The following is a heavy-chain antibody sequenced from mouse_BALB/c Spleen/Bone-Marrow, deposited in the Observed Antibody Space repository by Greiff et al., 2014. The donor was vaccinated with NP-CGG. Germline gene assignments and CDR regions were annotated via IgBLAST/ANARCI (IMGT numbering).Heavy chain of an antibody. CDR2: ITSSGRT. J-gene: IGHJ2*01. V-gene: IGHV3-2*02. Sequence: EVMLVESGPGLVKPSQSLSLTCTVTGYSITSGFAWNWIRQFPGNNLGWMGYITSSGRTSYHPSLKGRISITRDTSKNQFFLQLNSVTTEDTATYYCARSGNFFDYWCQGTTLTVSS. CDR3: ARSGNFFDY. CDR1: GYSITSGFA. D-gene: IGHD1-3*01.